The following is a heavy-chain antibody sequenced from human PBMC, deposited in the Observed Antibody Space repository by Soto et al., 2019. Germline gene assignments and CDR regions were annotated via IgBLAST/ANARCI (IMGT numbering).Heavy chain of an antibody. CDR3: AKDLHWFAMDV. D-gene: IGHD3-10*01. V-gene: IGHV3-23*01. Sequence: GGSLRLSCAASGFSFSIYAMNWVRQAPGKGLEWVSGISGGGGSTYYADSVKGRFTIPRDNSMNTLYLQMNSLRADDTAIYYCAKDLHWFAMDVWGQGTTVTVSS. CDR1: GFSFSIYA. J-gene: IGHJ6*02. CDR2: ISGGGGST.